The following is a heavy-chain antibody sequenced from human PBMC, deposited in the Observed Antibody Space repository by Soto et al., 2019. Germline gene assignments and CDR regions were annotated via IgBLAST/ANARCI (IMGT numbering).Heavy chain of an antibody. J-gene: IGHJ6*02. CDR2: LNSDGSSK. D-gene: IGHD3-16*01. V-gene: IGHV3-74*01. CDR3: ARGLKDYYAMDV. Sequence: EVQLVESGGGLVQPGGSLRLSCAASGFTFNSYWMHWVRQAPGKGLVWVSRLNSDGSSKYYGDSMKGRFTISRENAENTVYLQMNSLRDEDMAVYFCARGLKDYYAMDVWGQGNTVTVSS. CDR1: GFTFNSYW.